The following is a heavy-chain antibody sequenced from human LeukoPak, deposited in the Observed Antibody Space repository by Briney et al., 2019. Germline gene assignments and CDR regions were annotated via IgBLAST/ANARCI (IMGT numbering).Heavy chain of an antibody. V-gene: IGHV3-23*01. CDR3: AKDFTPVPLGVFDS. J-gene: IGHJ4*02. CDR2: ISSNGDNT. CDR1: GFTFTSYA. Sequence: GGSLRLSCAASGFTFTSYAMTWVRQAPGKGLEWVSAISSNGDNTYFADSVKGRFTISRDNSENTLYLQMTSLRAEDTAVYYCAKDFTPVPLGVFDSWGQGALVTVSS. D-gene: IGHD2-8*01.